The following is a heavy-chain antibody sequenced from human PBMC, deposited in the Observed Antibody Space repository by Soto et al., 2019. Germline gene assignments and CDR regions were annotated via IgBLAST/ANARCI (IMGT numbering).Heavy chain of an antibody. Sequence: SVKVSCKASGGTFSSYAISWVRQAPGQGLEWMGGIIPIFGTANYAQKFQGRVTITADKSTSTAYMELSSLRSEDTAVYYCARDMVRGVLYYYYGMGVWGQGTTVTVSS. J-gene: IGHJ6*02. CDR3: ARDMVRGVLYYYYGMGV. CDR1: GGTFSSYA. D-gene: IGHD3-10*01. CDR2: IIPIFGTA. V-gene: IGHV1-69*06.